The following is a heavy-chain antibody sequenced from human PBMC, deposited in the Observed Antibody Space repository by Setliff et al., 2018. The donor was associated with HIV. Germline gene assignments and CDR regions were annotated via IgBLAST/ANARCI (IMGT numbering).Heavy chain of an antibody. J-gene: IGHJ4*02. D-gene: IGHD3-22*01. CDR2: INPNSGGT. Sequence: GASVKVSCKASGYTFTGHYMHWVRQAPGQGLEWMGWINPNSGGTNYAQKFQGRVTMTRDTSISTAYMELSRLRSDDTAVYYCARGPITMIVVYFDYWGQGTLVTVSS. CDR3: ARGPITMIVVYFDY. CDR1: GYTFTGHY. V-gene: IGHV1-2*02.